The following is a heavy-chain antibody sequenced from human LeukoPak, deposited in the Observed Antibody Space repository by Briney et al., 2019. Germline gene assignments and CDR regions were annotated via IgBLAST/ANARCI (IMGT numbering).Heavy chain of an antibody. CDR1: GFPFRDYP. Sequence: GTSLRLSCEASGFPFRDYPMHWVRQAPGKGLEWVSSISSSSSYIYYADSVKGRFTISRDNAKNSLYLQMNSLRAEDTAVYYCASHPRTTADYWGQGTLVTVSS. CDR2: ISSSSSYI. CDR3: ASHPRTTADY. J-gene: IGHJ4*02. D-gene: IGHD4-17*01. V-gene: IGHV3-21*01.